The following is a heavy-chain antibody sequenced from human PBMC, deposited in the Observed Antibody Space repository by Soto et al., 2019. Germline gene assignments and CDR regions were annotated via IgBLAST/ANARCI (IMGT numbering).Heavy chain of an antibody. D-gene: IGHD4-17*01. J-gene: IGHJ4*02. V-gene: IGHV4-59*01. CDR2: IYYSGST. Sequence: SETLSLTCTVSGVSIISYYWSWILQPPWKGLEWIGYIYYSGSTNYNPSLKSRVTISVDTSKNQFSLKLSSVTAADTAVYYCARVLDPTKVPRPDGDYQQNNYSEYWGQGTLVTVSS. CDR1: GVSIISYY. CDR3: ARVLDPTKVPRPDGDYQQNNYSEY.